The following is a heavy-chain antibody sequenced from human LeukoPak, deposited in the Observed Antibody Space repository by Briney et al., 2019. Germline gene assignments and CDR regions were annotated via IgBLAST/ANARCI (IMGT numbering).Heavy chain of an antibody. CDR3: ARIVDTAMVNWFDP. CDR2: IYYSGST. J-gene: IGHJ5*02. Sequence: PSETLSLTCTVSGGSNSSSSYYWGWIRQPPGKGLEWIGSIYYSGSTYYNPSLKSRVTISVDKSKNQFSLKLSSVTAADTAVYYCARIVDTAMVNWFDPWGQGTLVTVSS. D-gene: IGHD5-18*01. V-gene: IGHV4-39*07. CDR1: GGSNSSSSYY.